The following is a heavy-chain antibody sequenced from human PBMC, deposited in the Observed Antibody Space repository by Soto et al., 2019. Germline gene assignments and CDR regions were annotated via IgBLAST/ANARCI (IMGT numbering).Heavy chain of an antibody. CDR3: AKGSRIAVAAESAFDI. V-gene: IGHV3-30*18. D-gene: IGHD6-19*01. J-gene: IGHJ3*02. CDR1: GFTFSSYA. CDR2: IRDNGSNK. Sequence: GVSLRLSCAAAGFTFSSYAMRWVRQAPGKGLEWVSVIRDNGSNKYYADSVKGRFTISRDNSKNTLYLQMNSLRAEDTAVYYCAKGSRIAVAAESAFDIWGQGTMVTVSS.